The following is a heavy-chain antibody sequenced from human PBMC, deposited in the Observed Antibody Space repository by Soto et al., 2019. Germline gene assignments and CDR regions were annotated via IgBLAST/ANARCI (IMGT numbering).Heavy chain of an antibody. CDR2: IYYSGST. CDR1: CGSISSYY. V-gene: IGHV4-59*01. J-gene: IGHJ5*02. Sequence: ETLSLTCTVSCGSISSYYWSWILQPPGKGLEWIGYIYYSGSTNYNPSLKSRVTISVDTSKNQFSLKLSSVTAADTAVYYCARGEGRPANWFDPWGQGTLVTVSS. D-gene: IGHD2-2*01. CDR3: ARGEGRPANWFDP.